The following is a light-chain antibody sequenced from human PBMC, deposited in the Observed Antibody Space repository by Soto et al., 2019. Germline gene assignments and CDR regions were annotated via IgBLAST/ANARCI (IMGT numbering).Light chain of an antibody. V-gene: IGLV2-14*01. CDR3: SIYTTTNTVV. Sequence: QSALAQPASMSGSPGQSITISCTGNSSDVGGSIYVSWYQQHPGNAPRLIVYDVINRASWVSNRFSGSKSGNTASLTISGLQAEDEADYHGSIYTTTNTVVFGGGTKLTVL. CDR1: SSDVGGSIY. CDR2: DVI. J-gene: IGLJ2*01.